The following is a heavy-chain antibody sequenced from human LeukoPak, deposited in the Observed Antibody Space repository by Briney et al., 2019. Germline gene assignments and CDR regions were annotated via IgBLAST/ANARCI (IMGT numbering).Heavy chain of an antibody. V-gene: IGHV4-30-2*01. Sequence: PLQTLSLTCSVSGGSISSGGYYWSWIRQPPGKGLEWIGEINHSGSTNYNPSLKSRVTISVDTSKNQFSLKLSSVTAADTAVYYCARDYGDYRLPFDPWGQGTLVTVSS. CDR1: GGSISSGGYY. CDR2: INHSGST. J-gene: IGHJ5*02. CDR3: ARDYGDYRLPFDP. D-gene: IGHD4-17*01.